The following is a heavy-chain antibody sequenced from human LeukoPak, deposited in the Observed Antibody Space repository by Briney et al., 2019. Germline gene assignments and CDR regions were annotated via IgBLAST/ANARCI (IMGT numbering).Heavy chain of an antibody. CDR3: TTGPRWNRASDF. CDR2: IKTKPDGGTT. J-gene: IGHJ4*02. Sequence: PGGSLRLSCAVSGFTFSNAWMSWVRQAPGKGLEWVGRIKTKPDGGTTDYTAPVKGRFTVSRDDSKNTLFLQMNSLETEDTAVYCCTTGPRWNRASDFWGQGTLVIVSS. D-gene: IGHD1-1*01. CDR1: GFTFSNAW. V-gene: IGHV3-15*01.